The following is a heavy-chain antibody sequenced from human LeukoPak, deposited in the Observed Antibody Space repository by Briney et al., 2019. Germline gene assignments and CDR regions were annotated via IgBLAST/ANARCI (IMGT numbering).Heavy chain of an antibody. CDR3: ARVYYYGSGTPLDY. CDR1: GGSISSSSYY. V-gene: IGHV4-39*07. Sequence: PSETLSLTCTVSGGSISSSSYYWGWIRQPPGKGLEWIGSIYYSGSTYYNPSLKSRVTISVDTSKNQFSLKLSSVTAADTAVYYCARVYYYGSGTPLDYWGQGTLVTVSS. J-gene: IGHJ4*02. CDR2: IYYSGST. D-gene: IGHD3-10*01.